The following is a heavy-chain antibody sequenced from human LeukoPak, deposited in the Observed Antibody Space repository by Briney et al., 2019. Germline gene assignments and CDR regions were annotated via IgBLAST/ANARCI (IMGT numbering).Heavy chain of an antibody. CDR3: ARVIVGATNGFDY. V-gene: IGHV4-39*07. CDR1: GGSISSSSYY. J-gene: IGHJ4*02. CDR2: IYYSGST. D-gene: IGHD1-26*01. Sequence: SETLSLTCTVSGGSISSSSYYWGWVRQPPGEGLEWIGSIYYSGSTYYNPSLKSRVTISVDTSKNQFSLKLSSVTAADTAVYYCARVIVGATNGFDYWGQGTLVTVSS.